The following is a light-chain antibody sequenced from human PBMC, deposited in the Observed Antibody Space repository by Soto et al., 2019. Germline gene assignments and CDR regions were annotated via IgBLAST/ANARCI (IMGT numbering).Light chain of an antibody. J-gene: IGKJ2*01. CDR3: QQYESFLYT. CDR2: KAS. CDR1: QSISIW. Sequence: DIQMTQSPSTVSASVGDRVTITCRASQSISIWLAWYQQKPGKAPKLLIYKASTLESGVPSRFSGSGSGTEFTLTISSLQPDDFATYYCQQYESFLYTFGQGTKLEIK. V-gene: IGKV1-5*03.